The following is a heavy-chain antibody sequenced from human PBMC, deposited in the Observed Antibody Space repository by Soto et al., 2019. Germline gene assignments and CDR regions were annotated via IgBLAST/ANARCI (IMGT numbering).Heavy chain of an antibody. Sequence: SVKVACKTSGYTFTNLYMHWVRQATGQGLEWMGWINPNSGDTNYAQKFQGWVTMTRDTSISTAYLEVSRLRSDDTAVYYCARVGGGHCSGGSCYYFNYWGQGTLVTVSS. CDR2: INPNSGDT. V-gene: IGHV1-2*04. J-gene: IGHJ4*01. CDR1: GYTFTNLY. D-gene: IGHD2-15*01. CDR3: ARVGGGHCSGGSCYYFNY.